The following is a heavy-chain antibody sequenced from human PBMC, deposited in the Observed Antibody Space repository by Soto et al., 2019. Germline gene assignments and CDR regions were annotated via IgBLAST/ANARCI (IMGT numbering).Heavy chain of an antibody. CDR3: ARSRITMIVGGGDY. CDR2: ISYDGSNK. Sequence: PGGSLRLSCAASGFTSSSYAMRWVRQAPGKGLEWVAVISYDGSNKYYADSVKGRFTISRDNSKNTLYLQMNSLRAEDTAVYYCARSRITMIVGGGDYWGQGTLVTVSS. V-gene: IGHV3-30-3*01. D-gene: IGHD3-22*01. J-gene: IGHJ4*02. CDR1: GFTSSSYA.